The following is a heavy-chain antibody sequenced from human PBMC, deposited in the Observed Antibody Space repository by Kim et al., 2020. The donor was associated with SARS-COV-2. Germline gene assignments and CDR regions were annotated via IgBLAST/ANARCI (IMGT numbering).Heavy chain of an antibody. CDR1: GGSISSYY. V-gene: IGHV4-59*08. Sequence: SETLSLTCTVSGGSISSYYWSWIRQPPGKGLEWIGYIYYSGSTNYNPSLKSRVTISVDTSKNQFSLKLSSVTAADTAVYYCARRALGYCSGGSCYSGFDYWGQGALVTVSS. CDR2: IYYSGST. CDR3: ARRALGYCSGGSCYSGFDY. J-gene: IGHJ4*02. D-gene: IGHD2-15*01.